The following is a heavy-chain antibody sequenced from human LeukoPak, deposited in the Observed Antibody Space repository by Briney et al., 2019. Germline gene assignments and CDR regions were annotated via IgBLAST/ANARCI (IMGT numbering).Heavy chain of an antibody. J-gene: IGHJ4*02. D-gene: IGHD7-27*01. V-gene: IGHV1-18*04. CDR3: ARDNLGFDY. CDR1: GYTFTVYY. CDR2: ISAYNGNT. Sequence: ASVKVSFKASGYTFTVYYMHWVRQAPGQGLEWMGWISAYNGNTNYAQKVQGRITMTTDRSTSTAYMELRSLRPDDTAVYYCARDNLGFDYWGQGTLVTVS.